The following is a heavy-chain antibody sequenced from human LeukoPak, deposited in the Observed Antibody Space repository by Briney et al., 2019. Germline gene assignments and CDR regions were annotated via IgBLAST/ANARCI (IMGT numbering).Heavy chain of an antibody. CDR1: GFTFSNAW. CDR3: TTHDPINRS. Sequence: GGSLRLSCAASGFTFSNAWMSWVRQAPGKGLEWGGRIKNKADGGTTDYAAPVKGRFTISRDDSKNTLYLQMNSLKTEDTAMYYCTTHDPINRSWGQGTLVTVSS. D-gene: IGHD1-1*01. J-gene: IGHJ4*02. V-gene: IGHV3-15*01. CDR2: IKNKADGGTT.